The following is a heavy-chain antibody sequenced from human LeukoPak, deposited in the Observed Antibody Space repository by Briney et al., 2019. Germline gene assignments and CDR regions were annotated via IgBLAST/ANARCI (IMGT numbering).Heavy chain of an antibody. D-gene: IGHD1-26*01. J-gene: IGHJ3*02. V-gene: IGHV1-69*06. CDR1: GGTFSSYA. CDR2: IIPIFGTA. Sequence: ASVKVSCKASGGTFSSYAISWVRQAPGQGLEWMGGIIPIFGTANYAQKFQGRVTITADKSTSTAYMELRSLRSDDTAVYYCARERRIVGDLRAFDIWGQGTMVTVSS. CDR3: ARERRIVGDLRAFDI.